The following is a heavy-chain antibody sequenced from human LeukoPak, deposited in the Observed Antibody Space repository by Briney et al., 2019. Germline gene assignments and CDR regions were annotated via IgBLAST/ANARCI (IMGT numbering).Heavy chain of an antibody. D-gene: IGHD5-12*01. CDR2: IYYSVNT. CDR1: GGSISSSYYY. V-gene: IGHV4-39*01. Sequence: SETLSLTCTVSGGSISSSYYYWGWLRQPPGKGLEWIGSIYYSVNTYYNPSLKSRVTMSVDTSKNQFSLKLSSVTAADTAVYYCARLVVIVGWFDPWGQGTLVTVSS. J-gene: IGHJ5*02. CDR3: ARLVVIVGWFDP.